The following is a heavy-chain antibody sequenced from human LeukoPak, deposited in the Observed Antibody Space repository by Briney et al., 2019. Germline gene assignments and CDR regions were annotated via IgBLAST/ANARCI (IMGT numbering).Heavy chain of an antibody. J-gene: IGHJ4*02. CDR3: AREGTEVGATVRYFDY. CDR2: IIPIFGTA. CDR1: GGTFSSYA. V-gene: IGHV1-69*13. Sequence: SVKVSCKASGGTFSSYAISWVRQAPGQGLEWMGGIIPIFGTANYAQKFQGRVTITADESTSTAYMELSSLRSEDTAVYYCAREGTEVGATVRYFDYWGQGTLVTVSS. D-gene: IGHD1-26*01.